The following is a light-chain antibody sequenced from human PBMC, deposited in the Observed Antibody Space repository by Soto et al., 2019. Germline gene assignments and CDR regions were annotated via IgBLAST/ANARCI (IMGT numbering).Light chain of an antibody. CDR1: SSNIGAGYD. V-gene: IGLV1-40*01. J-gene: IGLJ3*02. Sequence: QSVLTQPPSVSGAPGQGVTISCTGSSSNIGAGYDVHWYQHLPGTAPKLLIYGNSNRPSGVPDRFSGSKSGTSASLAITGLQAEDEADYYCASWDDSLSAWLFGGGTKLTVL. CDR2: GNS. CDR3: ASWDDSLSAWL.